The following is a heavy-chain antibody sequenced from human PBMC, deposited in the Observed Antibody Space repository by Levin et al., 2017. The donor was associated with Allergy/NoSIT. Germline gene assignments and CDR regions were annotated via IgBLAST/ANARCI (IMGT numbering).Heavy chain of an antibody. CDR1: GFTFSDFW. D-gene: IGHD2/OR15-2a*01. CDR3: ARDFSRGGFDY. J-gene: IGHJ4*02. CDR2: IERGGTET. V-gene: IGHV3-7*01. Sequence: GGSLRLSCEVSGFTFSDFWMTWVRQAPGKGLEWVASIERGGTETFYVDSVKGRFTISRDNTKNSLFLQMSSLRAEDTALYYCARDFSRGGFDYWGQGTLLTVSS.